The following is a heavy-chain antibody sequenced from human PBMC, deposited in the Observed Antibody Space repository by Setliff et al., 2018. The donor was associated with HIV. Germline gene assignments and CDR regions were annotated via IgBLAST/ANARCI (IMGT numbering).Heavy chain of an antibody. V-gene: IGHV1-2*02. D-gene: IGHD3-10*01. Sequence: ASVKVSCKASGYTFTGYYMHWVRQAPGQGLEWMGWINPNSGGTNYAQKFQGRVTLTRDTSISTDYMELSRLTSDDTAVYYCAGGKGNSGTYRFLFGSPNEIDAFEIWGLGTMVTVSS. CDR2: INPNSGGT. CDR1: GYTFTGYY. CDR3: AGGKGNSGTYRFLFGSPNEIDAFEI. J-gene: IGHJ3*02.